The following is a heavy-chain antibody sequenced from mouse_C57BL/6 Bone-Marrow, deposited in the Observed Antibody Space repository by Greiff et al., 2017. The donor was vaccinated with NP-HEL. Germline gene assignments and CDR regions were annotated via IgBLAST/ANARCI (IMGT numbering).Heavy chain of an antibody. CDR3: TFYYYGSSYFDY. CDR2: IDPENGDT. CDR1: GFNIKDDY. D-gene: IGHD1-1*01. Sequence: EVQVVESGAELVRPGASVKLSCTASGFNIKDDYMHWVKQRPEQGLEWIGWIDPENGDTEYASKFQGKATITADTSSNTAYLQLSSLTSEDTAVYYCTFYYYGSSYFDYWGQGTTLTVSS. V-gene: IGHV14-4*01. J-gene: IGHJ2*01.